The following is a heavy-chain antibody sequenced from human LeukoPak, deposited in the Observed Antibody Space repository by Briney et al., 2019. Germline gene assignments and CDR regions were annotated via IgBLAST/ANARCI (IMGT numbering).Heavy chain of an antibody. J-gene: IGHJ4*02. Sequence: GGSLRLSCAAAGLTVSSNFMSWVCQAPGKGLEWVSIIHLGGAAYLTKYVKGRFTISRDNSKNTLYLQMNSLSAEDTAVYYCASHKRRGYSGYAGGLEYWGQGTLVTASS. V-gene: IGHV3-66*04. CDR1: GLTVSSNF. CDR2: IHLGGAA. CDR3: ASHKRRGYSGYAGGLEY. D-gene: IGHD5-12*01.